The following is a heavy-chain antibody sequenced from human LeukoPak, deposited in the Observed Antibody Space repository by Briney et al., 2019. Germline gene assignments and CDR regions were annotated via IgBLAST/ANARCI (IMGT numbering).Heavy chain of an antibody. J-gene: IGHJ4*02. CDR2: MYNSGST. V-gene: IGHV4-59*01. Sequence: PSETLSLXCTVSGGSISGSYWSWIRQPPGKGLEWIAYMYNSGSTNYNPSLKSRVTISIDTSKNQFSLKLSSLTAADTAIYYCARGIESYGDYGYWGQGILVTVSS. D-gene: IGHD4-17*01. CDR3: ARGIESYGDYGY. CDR1: GGSISGSY.